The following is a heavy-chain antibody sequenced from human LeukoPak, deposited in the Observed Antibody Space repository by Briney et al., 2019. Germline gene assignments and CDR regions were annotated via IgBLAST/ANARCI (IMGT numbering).Heavy chain of an antibody. V-gene: IGHV3-21*01. CDR1: GFTFSSYS. CDR2: ISSSSSYI. D-gene: IGHD5-18*01. J-gene: IGHJ4*02. CDR3: ARDTLQLWPFDY. Sequence: KSGGSLRLSCAASGFTFSSYSMNWVRQAPGKGLEWVSSISSSSSYIYYADSVKGRFTISRDNAKNSLYLQMNSLRAEDTAVYYCARDTLQLWPFDYWGQGTLVTVSS.